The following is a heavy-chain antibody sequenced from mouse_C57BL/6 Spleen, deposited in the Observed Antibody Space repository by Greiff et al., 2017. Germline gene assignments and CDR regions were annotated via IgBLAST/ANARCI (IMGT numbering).Heavy chain of an antibody. CDR3: ARRGAGTFRYFDV. J-gene: IGHJ1*03. CDR1: GYTFTSYW. Sequence: VQLQQPGAELVMPGASVKLSCKASGYTFTSYWMHWVKQRPGQGLEWIGEIDPSDSYTNYNQKFKGKSTLTVDKSSSTAYMQLSSLTSEDSAVYYCARRGAGTFRYFDVWGTGTTVTVSS. V-gene: IGHV1-69*01. CDR2: IDPSDSYT. D-gene: IGHD4-1*01.